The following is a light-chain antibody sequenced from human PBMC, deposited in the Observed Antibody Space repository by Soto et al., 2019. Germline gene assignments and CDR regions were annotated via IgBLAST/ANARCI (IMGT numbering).Light chain of an antibody. CDR2: AAS. J-gene: IGKJ2*01. CDR1: QSVSNNY. CDR3: QQYGSSPPYT. V-gene: IGKV3-20*01. Sequence: EIVLTQSPGTLSLSPGERATLSCRASQSVSNNYLAWYQQKPGQAPRLLIYAASSRATGITDRFSGSGSGTDFTLTISRLEPEDFAVYYCQQYGSSPPYTFGQGTKLEIK.